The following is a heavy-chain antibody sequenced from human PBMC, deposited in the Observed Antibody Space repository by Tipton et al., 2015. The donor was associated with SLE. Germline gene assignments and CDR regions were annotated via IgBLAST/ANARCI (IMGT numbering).Heavy chain of an antibody. CDR1: GGSFSGYY. Sequence: TLSLTCAVYGGSFSGYYWSWIRQPPGKGLEWIGEINHSGSTNYNPSLKSRVTISVDTSKNQFSLKLSSVTAADTAVYYCARGPVRISSSWRFDYWGQGTLVTVSS. J-gene: IGHJ4*02. CDR3: ARGPVRISSSWRFDY. D-gene: IGHD6-13*01. V-gene: IGHV4-34*01. CDR2: INHSGST.